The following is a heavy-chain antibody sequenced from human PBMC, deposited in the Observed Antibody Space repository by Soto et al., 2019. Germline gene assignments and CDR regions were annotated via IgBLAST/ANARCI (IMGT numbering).Heavy chain of an antibody. J-gene: IGHJ6*03. CDR2: MNPNSGNT. D-gene: IGHD3-10*01. CDR1: GYTFTSYD. Sequence: QVQLVQSGAEVKKPGASVKVSCKASGYTFTSYDINWVRQATGQGLEWMGWMNPNSGNTGYAQKFQGRVTMTRNTSRSTGYRELSRLRSEDTAVYCCARGVDYYGSGSYYMSYYYYCLGFWGKGNTVTVSS. V-gene: IGHV1-8*01. CDR3: ARGVDYYGSGSYYMSYYYYCLGF.